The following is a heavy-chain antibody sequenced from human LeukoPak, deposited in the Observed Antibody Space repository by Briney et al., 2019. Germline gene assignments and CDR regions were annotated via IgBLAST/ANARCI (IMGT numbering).Heavy chain of an antibody. V-gene: IGHV3-30*18. CDR2: ISYDGSNK. CDR1: GFTFSSYG. D-gene: IGHD6-13*01. CDR3: AKASIAAADNGMDV. J-gene: IGHJ6*02. Sequence: GGSLRLSCAASGFTFSSYGMHWVRQAPGKGLEWVAVISYDGSNKYYADSVKGRFTISRDNSKNTLYLQMNSLRAEDTAVYYCAKASIAAADNGMDVWGQGTTVTVSS.